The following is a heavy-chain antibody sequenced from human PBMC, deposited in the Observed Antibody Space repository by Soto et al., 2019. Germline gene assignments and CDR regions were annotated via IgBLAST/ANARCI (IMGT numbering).Heavy chain of an antibody. CDR3: AKVSDGSGSYSTFDY. CDR2: ISWNSGSI. D-gene: IGHD3-10*01. J-gene: IGHJ4*02. CDR1: GFTFDDYA. V-gene: IGHV3-9*01. Sequence: GGSLRLSCAASGFTFDDYAMHWVRQAPGKGLEWVSGISWNSGSIGYADSVKGRFTISRDNAKNSLYLQMNSLRAEDTALYYCAKVSDGSGSYSTFDYWGQGTLVTVSS.